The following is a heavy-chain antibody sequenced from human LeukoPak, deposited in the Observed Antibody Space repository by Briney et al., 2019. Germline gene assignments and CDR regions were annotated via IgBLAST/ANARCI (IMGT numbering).Heavy chain of an antibody. D-gene: IGHD3-9*01. J-gene: IGHJ3*02. CDR3: ARTHTGGYFDWFLHAFDI. Sequence: PSETLSLTCTVSGGSISSSNYYWGWIRQPPGKGLEWIGTIYYSGSTYYNPSLKSRITISADTSKNQFSLKLSSVTAADTAVYYCARTHTGGYFDWFLHAFDIWGQGTMVTVSS. CDR1: GGSISSSNYY. CDR2: IYYSGST. V-gene: IGHV4-39*07.